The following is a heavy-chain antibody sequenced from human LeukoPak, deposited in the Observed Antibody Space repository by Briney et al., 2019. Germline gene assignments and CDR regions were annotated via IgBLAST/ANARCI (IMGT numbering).Heavy chain of an antibody. V-gene: IGHV3-21*01. Sequence: GGSLRLSCAASGFTFSTYSMNWVRQAPGKGLEWVSSISTSSSYIYYADSLKGRFTISRDNAKNSLYLQMNSLRAEDTAVYYCATGHHDILTGYSMFYFDYWGQGTLVTVSS. CDR1: GFTFSTYS. D-gene: IGHD3-9*01. CDR3: ATGHHDILTGYSMFYFDY. J-gene: IGHJ4*02. CDR2: ISTSSSYI.